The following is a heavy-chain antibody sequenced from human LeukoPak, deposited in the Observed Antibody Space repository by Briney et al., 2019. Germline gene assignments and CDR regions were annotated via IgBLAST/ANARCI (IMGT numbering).Heavy chain of an antibody. CDR2: ISGSGGST. CDR3: AKGALGYCSSTSCLRDAFDI. J-gene: IGHJ3*02. D-gene: IGHD2-2*01. V-gene: IGHV3-23*01. Sequence: PGGSLRLSCAASGFTFSSYAMSWVRQAPGKGLEWVSAISGSGGSTYYADSVKGRFTISRDNSKNTLYLQMNSLRAEDTAVYYCAKGALGYCSSTSCLRDAFDIWGQGTMVTVSS. CDR1: GFTFSSYA.